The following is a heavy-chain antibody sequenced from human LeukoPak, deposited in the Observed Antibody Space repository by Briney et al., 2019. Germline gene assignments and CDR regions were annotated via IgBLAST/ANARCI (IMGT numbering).Heavy chain of an antibody. Sequence: NPSETLSLTCAVSGGSISRGGYSWSWIRQPPGKGLEWIGYIYHSGSTYYNPSLKSRVTISVDTSKNQFSLKLSSVTAADTAVYYCARHVSAYSSGLPYYMDVWGKGTTVTVSS. CDR1: GGSISRGGYS. D-gene: IGHD6-19*01. CDR3: ARHVSAYSSGLPYYMDV. CDR2: IYHSGST. J-gene: IGHJ6*03. V-gene: IGHV4-30-2*01.